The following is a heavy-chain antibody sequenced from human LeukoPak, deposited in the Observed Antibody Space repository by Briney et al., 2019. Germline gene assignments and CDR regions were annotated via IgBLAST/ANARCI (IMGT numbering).Heavy chain of an antibody. D-gene: IGHD2-2*03. CDR1: GYTFSDHY. J-gene: IGHJ4*02. CDR2: INSRSGDT. V-gene: IGHV1-2*06. Sequence: ASVKVSCKASGYTFSDHYINWVRQAPGQGLEWMGRINSRSGDTIYAQKFQGRVTLTRDTSISTAYMELTRLDSDDTAVYYCARDRDGYCSSTSCYSDLDYWGQGTLVTVSS. CDR3: ARDRDGYCSSTSCYSDLDY.